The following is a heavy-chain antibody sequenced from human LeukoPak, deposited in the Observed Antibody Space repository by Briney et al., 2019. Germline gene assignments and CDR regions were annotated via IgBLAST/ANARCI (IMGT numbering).Heavy chain of an antibody. D-gene: IGHD6-6*01. V-gene: IGHV4-4*07. J-gene: IGHJ5*02. CDR2: IYTSGST. CDR3: ARECRYSSSSPACGWFDP. Sequence: SETLSLTCTVSGGSISSYYWSWIRQPAGKGLEWIGRIYTSGSTNYNPSLKSRVTMSVDTSKNQFSLKLSSVTAADTAVYYCARECRYSSSSPACGWFDPWGQGTLVTVSS. CDR1: GGSISSYY.